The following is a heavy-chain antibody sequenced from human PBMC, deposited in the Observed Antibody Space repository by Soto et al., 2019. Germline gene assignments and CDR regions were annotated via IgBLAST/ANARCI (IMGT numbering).Heavy chain of an antibody. V-gene: IGHV3-30*18. Sequence: GGSLRLSCAASGFTFSSYGMHWVRQAPGKGLEWVAVISYDGSHKYYADSVKGRFTISRGNSKNTLYLQMNSLRAEDTAVYFCAKLGDWNDEDYWGQGTLVTVSS. CDR2: ISYDGSHK. CDR1: GFTFSSYG. D-gene: IGHD1-1*01. CDR3: AKLGDWNDEDY. J-gene: IGHJ4*02.